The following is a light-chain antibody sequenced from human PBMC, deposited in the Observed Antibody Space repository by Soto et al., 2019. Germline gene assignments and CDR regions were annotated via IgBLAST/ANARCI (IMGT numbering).Light chain of an antibody. CDR1: QGISNS. CDR3: QKYNSAPWT. Sequence: DIPMTQSPSSLSASVGDSVTITCRARQGISNSFAWYQQKPGKVPKLLIYAASTLQSGVPSRFSGSGSGTDFTLTISSLQPEDVATYYCQKYNSAPWTFGQGTKGEIK. CDR2: AAS. J-gene: IGKJ1*01. V-gene: IGKV1-27*01.